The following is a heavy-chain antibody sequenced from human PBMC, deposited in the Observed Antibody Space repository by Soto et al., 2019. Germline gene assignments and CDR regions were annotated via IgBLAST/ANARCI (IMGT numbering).Heavy chain of an antibody. CDR3: ARDPSPYTSGWYGIDF. J-gene: IGHJ4*01. V-gene: IGHV3-30-3*01. Sequence: QVQLVASGGGVVQPGASLRLSCTASGFLFSAYAMLLVRTAPGKGLEWVAAMSYDGTNTYYADSLKGRFTISRDNSKNTRFLQMRSLTADDSAVYYCARDPSPYTSGWYGIDFWGLGTLVTVSS. CDR2: MSYDGTNT. D-gene: IGHD6-19*01. CDR1: GFLFSAYA.